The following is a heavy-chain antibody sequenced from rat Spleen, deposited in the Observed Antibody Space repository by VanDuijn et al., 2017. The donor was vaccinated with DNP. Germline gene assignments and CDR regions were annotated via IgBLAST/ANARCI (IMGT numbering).Heavy chain of an antibody. J-gene: IGHJ2*01. Sequence: EVQLVESGGDLVQPGRSLKLSCVASGFTFSDYNMAWVRQAPKKGLEWVGTISYDGSSTNYRDSVKGRFTISRDNAKSTLYLQMDSLRSEDTATYYCARGNYPGINTFDHWGQGVMVTVSS. CDR2: ISYDGSST. CDR1: GFTFSDYN. D-gene: IGHD1-4*01. CDR3: ARGNYPGINTFDH. V-gene: IGHV5-7*01.